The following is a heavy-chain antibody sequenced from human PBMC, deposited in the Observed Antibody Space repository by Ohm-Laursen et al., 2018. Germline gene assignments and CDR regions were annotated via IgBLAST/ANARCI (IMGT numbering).Heavy chain of an antibody. CDR1: GYSISSDNY. CDR2: ISHRGDS. CDR3: ARDDIVVVPSYYYYGMDV. D-gene: IGHD2-2*01. Sequence: GTLSLTCAVFGYSISSDNYWGWVRQPPGEGLEWIGSISHRGDSYYNPSLRSRVTMSVDTSKNQFSLKLSSVTAADTAVYYCARDDIVVVPSYYYYGMDVWGQGTTVTVSS. V-gene: IGHV4-38-2*02. J-gene: IGHJ6*02.